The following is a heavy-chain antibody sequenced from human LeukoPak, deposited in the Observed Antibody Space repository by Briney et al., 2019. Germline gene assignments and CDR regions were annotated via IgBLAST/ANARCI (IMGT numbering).Heavy chain of an antibody. CDR3: ERLASGSSTIDY. CDR2: IYYSGST. Sequence: SENLSLTCTVSGGSISSSSYYWGWIRQPPGKGLEWIGSIYYSGSTYYNPSLKSRVTISVDTPKNQFSPNLSSVAAADTAVYYCERLASGSSTIDYWGQGTLVTVSS. V-gene: IGHV4-39*01. CDR1: GGSISSSSYY. D-gene: IGHD6-6*01. J-gene: IGHJ4*02.